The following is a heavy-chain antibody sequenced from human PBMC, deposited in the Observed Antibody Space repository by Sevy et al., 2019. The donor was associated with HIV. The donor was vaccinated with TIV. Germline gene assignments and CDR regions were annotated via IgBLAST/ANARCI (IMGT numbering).Heavy chain of an antibody. CDR3: ASDLPTCATTVPHFDC. Sequence: GGSLRLSCAASGFSFSSYEMNWVRQAPGKGLEWVSYISNSGTTISYSDPVRGRFIITRDNARNLLYLLMNSLRAEETAVYFCASDLPTCATTVPHFDCWGQGTLVTVSS. D-gene: IGHD4-17*01. CDR2: ISNSGTTI. J-gene: IGHJ4*02. V-gene: IGHV3-48*03. CDR1: GFSFSSYE.